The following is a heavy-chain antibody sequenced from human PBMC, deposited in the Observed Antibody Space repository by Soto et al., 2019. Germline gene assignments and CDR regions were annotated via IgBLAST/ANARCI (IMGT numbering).Heavy chain of an antibody. CDR3: AREVAGTEGYYYYYGMDV. D-gene: IGHD6-19*01. J-gene: IGHJ6*02. CDR1: GGTFSSYA. Sequence: QVQLVQSGAEVKKPGSSVKVSCKASGGTFSSYAISWVRQAPGQGLEWMGGIIPIFGTANYAQQFQGRVTITADESTSTGYMELSSRRSEDTAVYYCAREVAGTEGYYYYYGMDVWGQGTTVTVSS. V-gene: IGHV1-69*12. CDR2: IIPIFGTA.